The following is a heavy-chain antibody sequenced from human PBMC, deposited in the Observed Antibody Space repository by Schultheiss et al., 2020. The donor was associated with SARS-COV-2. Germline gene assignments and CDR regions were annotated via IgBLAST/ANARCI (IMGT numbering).Heavy chain of an antibody. J-gene: IGHJ5*02. Sequence: SVKVSCKASGGTFSSYAISWVRQAPGQGLGWMGRIIPILGIANYAQKFQGRVTITADKSTSTAYMELRSLRSDDTAVYYCARELRESWFDPWGQGTLVTVSS. V-gene: IGHV1-69*04. CDR1: GGTFSSYA. CDR2: IIPILGIA. CDR3: ARELRESWFDP. D-gene: IGHD4-17*01.